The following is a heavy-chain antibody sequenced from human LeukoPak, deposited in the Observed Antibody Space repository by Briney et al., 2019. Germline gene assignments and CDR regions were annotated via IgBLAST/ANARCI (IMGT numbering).Heavy chain of an antibody. J-gene: IGHJ3*02. CDR1: GFTFSSYS. V-gene: IGHV3-21*01. D-gene: IGHD1-26*01. CDR2: ISSSSSYI. CDR3: ARDSGNYLDAFDI. Sequence: GGSLRLSCAASGFTFSSYSMNWVRQAPGKGLEWVSSISSSSSYIYYADSVKGRFTVSRDNAENSLYLQMDSLRAEDTAVYYCARDSGNYLDAFDIWGQGTMVTVSS.